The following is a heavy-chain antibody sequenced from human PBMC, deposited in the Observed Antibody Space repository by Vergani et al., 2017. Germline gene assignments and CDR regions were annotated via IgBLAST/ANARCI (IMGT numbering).Heavy chain of an antibody. J-gene: IGHJ3*02. CDR3: AREVVNTIFGVGAAFDI. Sequence: EVQLVESGGGLVQPGRSLRLSCAASGFTFDDYAMHWVRQAPGKGLEWVSGISWNSGSIGYADSVKGRFTISRDNAKNSLYLQMNSLRAEDTALYYCAREVVNTIFGVGAAFDIWGQGTMVTVSS. V-gene: IGHV3-9*01. D-gene: IGHD3-3*01. CDR1: GFTFDDYA. CDR2: ISWNSGSI.